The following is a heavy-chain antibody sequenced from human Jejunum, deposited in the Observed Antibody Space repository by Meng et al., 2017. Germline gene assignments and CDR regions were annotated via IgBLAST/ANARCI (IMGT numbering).Heavy chain of an antibody. CDR2: TRNKARSYST. Sequence: VAVVESGGGVGQPGMSLRLSCAASGFTFSDYLMDWVRQASGKGLEWVGRTRNKARSYSTEYAASVKGRFIVSRDDSENSVYLQMDSLKTEDTAVYYCTSGRPGSAPCDYWGQGTLVTVSS. V-gene: IGHV3-72*01. CDR1: GFTFSDYL. CDR3: TSGRPGSAPCDY. D-gene: IGHD1-26*01. J-gene: IGHJ4*02.